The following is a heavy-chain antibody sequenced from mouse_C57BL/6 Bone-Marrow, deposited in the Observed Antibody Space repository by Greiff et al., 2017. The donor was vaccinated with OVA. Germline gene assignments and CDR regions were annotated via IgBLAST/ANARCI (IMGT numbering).Heavy chain of an antibody. Sequence: VQLQQSGAELARPGASVKLSCKASGYTLTSYGISWVKQRTGQGLDWIGEIYPRSGNTYYNEKFKCKATLTADKSSSTAYMELRSLTSEDSAVYFCALTQYFDVWGTGTTVTVSS. J-gene: IGHJ1*03. CDR3: ALTQYFDV. D-gene: IGHD4-1*01. V-gene: IGHV1-81*01. CDR2: IYPRSGNT. CDR1: GYTLTSYG.